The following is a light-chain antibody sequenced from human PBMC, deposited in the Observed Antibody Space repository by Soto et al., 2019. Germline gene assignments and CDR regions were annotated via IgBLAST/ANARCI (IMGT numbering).Light chain of an antibody. V-gene: IGKV1-5*03. CDR1: QTISSW. Sequence: DIQMTQSPSTLSGSVGDRVTITCRASQTISSWLAWYQQKPGKAPKLLIYKASTLKSGVPSRFSGSGSRTEFTLTISSLQPDDFATSYCQHYNSYSEAFGQGTKVELK. CDR2: KAS. J-gene: IGKJ1*01. CDR3: QHYNSYSEA.